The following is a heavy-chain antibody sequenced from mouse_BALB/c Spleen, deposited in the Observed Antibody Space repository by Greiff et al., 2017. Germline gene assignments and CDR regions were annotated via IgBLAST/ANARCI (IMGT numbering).Heavy chain of an antibody. Sequence: QVQLKQSGPQLVRPGASVKISCKASGYSFTSYWMHWVKQRPGQGLEWIGMIDPSDSETRLNQKFKDKATLTVDKSSSTAYMQLSSPTSEDSAVYYCARGATATAWFAYWGQGTLVTVSA. CDR1: GYSFTSYW. CDR3: ARGATATAWFAY. D-gene: IGHD1-2*01. V-gene: IGHV1S126*01. CDR2: IDPSDSET. J-gene: IGHJ3*01.